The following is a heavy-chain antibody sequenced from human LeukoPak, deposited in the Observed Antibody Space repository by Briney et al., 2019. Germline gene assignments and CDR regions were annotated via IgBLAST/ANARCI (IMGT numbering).Heavy chain of an antibody. D-gene: IGHD3-10*01. CDR2: ITSGDNT. CDR3: AKTVVREVFPYYFDF. Sequence: QTGGSLRLSCAASGFTFSSYAMNWVRQAPGKGLEWVSSITSGDNTYYVDSVKGRFTISRDKSKNTLYLQMYSLRAEDTAVYYCAKTVVREVFPYYFDFWGQGTLVTVSS. CDR1: GFTFSSYA. V-gene: IGHV3-23*01. J-gene: IGHJ4*02.